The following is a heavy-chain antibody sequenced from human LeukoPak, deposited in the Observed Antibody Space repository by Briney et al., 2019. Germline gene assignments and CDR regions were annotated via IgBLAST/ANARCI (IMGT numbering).Heavy chain of an antibody. CDR1: GYTFTGYY. Sequence: ASVKVSCKASGYTFTGYYMHWVRQAPGQGLEWMGWINPNSGGTNYAQKFQGRVTMTRDTSISTAYMELSRLRSDDTAVYYCARYTIMITFGGVDYDYWGQGTLVTVSS. CDR3: ARYTIMITFGGVDYDY. J-gene: IGHJ4*02. D-gene: IGHD3-16*01. V-gene: IGHV1-2*02. CDR2: INPNSGGT.